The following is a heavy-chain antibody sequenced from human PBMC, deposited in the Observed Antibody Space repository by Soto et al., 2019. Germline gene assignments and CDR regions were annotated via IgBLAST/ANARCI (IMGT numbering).Heavy chain of an antibody. V-gene: IGHV3-7*01. Sequence: GGSLRLSCAASGFTFSSYWMSWVRQAPGKGLEWVANIKQDGSEKYYVDSVKGRFTISRDNAKNSLYLQMNSLRAEDTAVYYCARRTLHYYYYMDVWGKGTTVTVSS. CDR2: IKQDGSEK. J-gene: IGHJ6*03. CDR1: GFTFSSYW. CDR3: ARRTLHYYYYMDV.